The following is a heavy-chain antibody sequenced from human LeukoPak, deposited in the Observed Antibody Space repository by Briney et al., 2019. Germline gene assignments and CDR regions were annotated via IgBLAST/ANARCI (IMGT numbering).Heavy chain of an antibody. CDR1: GVSISSSNSY. Sequence: QTSETLSLTCTVSGVSISSSNSYWGWIRQPPGKGLEWVANIKQDGSETTYADSVRGRFTIFRDNAKDSVYLQMNSLRAEDSATYYCVREGFYFFDFWGQGTLVTVSS. J-gene: IGHJ4*01. CDR2: IKQDGSET. V-gene: IGHV3-7*01. CDR3: VREGFYFFDF.